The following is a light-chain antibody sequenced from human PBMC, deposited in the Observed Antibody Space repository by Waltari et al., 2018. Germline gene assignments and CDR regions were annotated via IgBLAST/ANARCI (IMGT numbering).Light chain of an antibody. CDR2: YQSDSEK. V-gene: IGLV5-37*01. CDR3: MCWPSNGWV. J-gene: IGLJ3*02. CDR1: SHINVGDFN. Sequence: HPGLTQPPSSSASPGQSARPTCTLPSHINVGDFNLYWYPQKPGSPPRFRLYYQSDSEKAQGCGLPHRSSPYKPASANAGIVLISGLQSEDGSDYYCMCWPSNGWVFGGGTRLTVL.